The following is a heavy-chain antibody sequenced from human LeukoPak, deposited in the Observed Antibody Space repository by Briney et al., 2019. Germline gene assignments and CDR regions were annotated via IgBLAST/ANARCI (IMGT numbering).Heavy chain of an antibody. J-gene: IGHJ6*03. CDR2: INHSGST. Sequence: SETLSLTCAVYGGSFSGYYWSWIRQPPGKGLEWIGEINHSGSTNYNPSLKSRVTISVDTSKNQFSLKLSSVTAADTAVYYCARRVMVYATSYYYYMDVWGKGTTVTVSS. CDR3: ARRVMVYATSYYYYMDV. D-gene: IGHD2-8*01. V-gene: IGHV4-34*01. CDR1: GGSFSGYY.